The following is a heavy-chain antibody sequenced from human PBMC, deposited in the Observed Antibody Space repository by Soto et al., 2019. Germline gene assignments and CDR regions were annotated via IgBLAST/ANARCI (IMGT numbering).Heavy chain of an antibody. D-gene: IGHD1-26*01. Sequence: SETLSLTCSFSNGSISGFYWTWIRHPPGKILEWIGYIHYSGRTDYNPSLTSRATMSVDTSKNQFSLNLKSITAADTAVYYCVRVGVGIGNHFDSWRGGTRGTVSS. CDR2: IHYSGRT. CDR3: VRVGVGIGNHFDS. V-gene: IGHV4-59*12. J-gene: IGHJ4*02. CDR1: NGSISGFY.